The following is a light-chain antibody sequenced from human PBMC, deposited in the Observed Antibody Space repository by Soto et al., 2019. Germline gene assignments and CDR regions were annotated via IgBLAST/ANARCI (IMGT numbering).Light chain of an antibody. Sequence: QLVLTQSSSASASLGSSVKLTCTLSSGHSSYIIAWHQQQPGKAPRYLMKLEGSGSYNKGSGVPDRFSGSSSGADRYLTISNLQSEDEADYSCETWDSNTGVFGGGTKLTVL. V-gene: IGLV4-60*03. J-gene: IGLJ3*02. CDR3: ETWDSNTGV. CDR2: LEGSGSY. CDR1: SGHSSYI.